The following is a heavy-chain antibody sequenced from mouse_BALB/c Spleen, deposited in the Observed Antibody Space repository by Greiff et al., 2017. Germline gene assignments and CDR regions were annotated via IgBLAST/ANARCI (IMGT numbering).Heavy chain of an antibody. J-gene: IGHJ4*01. CDR3: ARDRGLREGYAMDY. D-gene: IGHD2-4*01. CDR1: GFSLTSYG. Sequence: VQLVESGPGLVAPSQSLSITCTVSGFSLTSYGVHWVRQPPGKGLEWLGVIWAGGSTNYNSALMSRLSISKDNSKSQVFLKMNSLQTDDTAMYYCARDRGLREGYAMDYWGQGTSVTVSS. CDR2: IWAGGST. V-gene: IGHV2-9*02.